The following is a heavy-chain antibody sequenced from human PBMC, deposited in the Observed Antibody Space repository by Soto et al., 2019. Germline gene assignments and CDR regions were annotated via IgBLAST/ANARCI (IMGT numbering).Heavy chain of an antibody. CDR2: IYYSGRT. CDR1: GGSIRSSTYY. D-gene: IGHD1-1*01. V-gene: IGHV4-39*01. CDR3: ARHWSSSGNNWFDP. J-gene: IGHJ5*02. Sequence: SETLYLTCTVSGGSIRSSTYYWAWIRQPPGKGLEWIGSIYYSGRTYYNPSLKSRVTISVDTSKNQFSLKLSSVTAADTAVYYRARHWSSSGNNWFDPWGQGTLVTVSS.